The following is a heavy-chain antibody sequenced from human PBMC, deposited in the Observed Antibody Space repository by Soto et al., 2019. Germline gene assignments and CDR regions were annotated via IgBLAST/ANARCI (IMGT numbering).Heavy chain of an antibody. Sequence: PGGSLRRFCTASGFTFSSYAMSWVRQAPGKELEWVSTISGNSGKTNYAESVKGRFSISRDNSKNTVHLQLDSLRAEDTAVYFCAKLGFVLMELYYFHQWGHGTLVTVSS. J-gene: IGHJ4*01. CDR2: ISGNSGKT. CDR1: GFTFSSYA. V-gene: IGHV3-23*01. CDR3: AKLGFVLMELYYFHQ. D-gene: IGHD2-8*01.